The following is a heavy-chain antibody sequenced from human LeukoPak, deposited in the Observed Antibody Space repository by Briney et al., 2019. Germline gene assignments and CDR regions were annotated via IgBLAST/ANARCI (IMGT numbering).Heavy chain of an antibody. D-gene: IGHD4-23*01. CDR3: ARKNDYGGNGQIRHWYFDL. J-gene: IGHJ2*01. V-gene: IGHV4-34*01. CDR2: INHSGST. CDR1: GGSFSGYY. Sequence: SETLSLTCAVYGGSFSGYYWSWIRQPPGKGLEWIGEINHSGSTNYNPSLKSRVTISVDTSKNQFSLKLSSVTAADTAVYYCARKNDYGGNGQIRHWYFDLWGRGTLVTVSS.